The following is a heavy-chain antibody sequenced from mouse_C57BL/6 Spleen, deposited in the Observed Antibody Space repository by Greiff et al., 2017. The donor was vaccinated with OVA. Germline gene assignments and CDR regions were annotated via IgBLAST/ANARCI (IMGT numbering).Heavy chain of an antibody. J-gene: IGHJ2*01. Sequence: QVQLKQSGAELMKPGASVKLSCKATGYTFTGYWIEWVKQRSGQGLEWIGWFYPGSGSIKYNEKFKDKATLTADKSSSTVYMELSRLTSEDSAVYFCARHEVYGNSFDYWGQGTTLTVSS. CDR2: FYPGSGSI. CDR3: ARHEVYGNSFDY. V-gene: IGHV1-62-2*01. D-gene: IGHD2-1*01. CDR1: GYTFTGYW.